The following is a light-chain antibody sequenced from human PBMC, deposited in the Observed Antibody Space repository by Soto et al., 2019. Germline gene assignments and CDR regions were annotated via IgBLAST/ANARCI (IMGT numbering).Light chain of an antibody. Sequence: QSALTQPPSASGSPGQSVTISCTGTSSDVGFYNYVSWYQQHPGKAPKLMIYEVTKRPSGVPDRFSGSKSGNTASLTVSGLQAEDEADYYCSSYAGNNNLIFGGGTKVTVL. V-gene: IGLV2-8*01. CDR2: EVT. CDR3: SSYAGNNNLI. CDR1: SSDVGFYNY. J-gene: IGLJ2*01.